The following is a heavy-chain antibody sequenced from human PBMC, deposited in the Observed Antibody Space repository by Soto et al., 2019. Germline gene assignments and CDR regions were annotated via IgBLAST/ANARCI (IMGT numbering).Heavy chain of an antibody. CDR1: SGSFSGYY. D-gene: IGHD3-16*01. Sequence: SETLSLTCAVYSGSFSGYYWSWIRQPPGKGLEWIGELYQGLSIIYNPSLESRVTISGDSSKNQFSLKLRSVTAADTAVYYCARHGGYYFDYWGQGSLVTVSS. CDR3: ARHGGYYFDY. J-gene: IGHJ4*02. V-gene: IGHV4-34*01. CDR2: LYQGLSI.